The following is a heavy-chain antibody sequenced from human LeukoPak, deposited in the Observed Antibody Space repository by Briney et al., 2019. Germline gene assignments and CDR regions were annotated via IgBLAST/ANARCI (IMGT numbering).Heavy chain of an antibody. V-gene: IGHV3-23*01. CDR3: AKDGRQRKTYFYGSGSANAFDI. J-gene: IGHJ3*02. CDR2: ISGSGGST. CDR1: GFTFSSYA. Sequence: GGSLRLSCAASGFTFSSYAMSWVRQAPGKGLEWVSAISGSGGSTYYADSVKGRFTISRDNSKNTLYLQMSSLRAEDTAVYYCAKDGRQRKTYFYGSGSANAFDIWGQGTMVTVSP. D-gene: IGHD3-10*01.